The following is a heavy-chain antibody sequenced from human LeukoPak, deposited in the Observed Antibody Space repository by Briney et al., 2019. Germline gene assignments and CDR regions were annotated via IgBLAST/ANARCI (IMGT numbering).Heavy chain of an antibody. D-gene: IGHD3-22*01. CDR1: GFTFDDYG. CDR2: INWNGGST. Sequence: RSGGSLRLSCAASGFTFDDYGMSWVRQAPGKGLEWVSGINWNGGSTGYADSVKGRFTISREYAKNSLYLQMNSLRAEDTALYYCARGYYYDSSGYYYVVPFDYWGQGTLVTVSS. CDR3: ARGYYYDSSGYYYVVPFDY. J-gene: IGHJ4*02. V-gene: IGHV3-20*04.